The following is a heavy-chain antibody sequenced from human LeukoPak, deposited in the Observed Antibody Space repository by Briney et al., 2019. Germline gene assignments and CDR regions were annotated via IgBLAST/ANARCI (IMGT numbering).Heavy chain of an antibody. J-gene: IGHJ5*02. V-gene: IGHV4-34*01. CDR2: INHSGST. CDR3: ARSPFGWFDP. D-gene: IGHD3-3*01. CDR1: GGSFSGYY. Sequence: SETLSLTCAVYGGSFSGYYWSWIRQPPGKGLEWIGEINHSGSTNYNPSLKSLVTISVDTSKNQFSLKLSSVTAADTAVYYCARSPFGWFDPWGQGTLVTVSS.